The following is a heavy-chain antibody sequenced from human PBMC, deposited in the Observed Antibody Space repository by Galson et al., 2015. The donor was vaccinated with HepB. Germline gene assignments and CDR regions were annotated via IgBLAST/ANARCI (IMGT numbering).Heavy chain of an antibody. Sequence: LRLSCAASGFTFSSYAMSWVRQAPGKRLEWVSAISGSGGSTYYADSVKGRFTISRDNSKNTLYLQMNSLRAEDTAVYYCAKESSGWSGSIYWYFDLWGRGTLVTVSS. D-gene: IGHD6-19*01. CDR1: GFTFSSYA. V-gene: IGHV3-23*01. J-gene: IGHJ2*01. CDR2: ISGSGGST. CDR3: AKESSGWSGSIYWYFDL.